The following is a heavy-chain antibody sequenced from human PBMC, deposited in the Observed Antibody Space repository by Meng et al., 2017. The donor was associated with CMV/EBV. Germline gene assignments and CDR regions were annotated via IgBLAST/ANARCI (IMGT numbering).Heavy chain of an antibody. D-gene: IGHD2-2*01. V-gene: IGHV4-31*02. CDR1: GFICSGGYY. Sequence: GFICSGGYYWSWSRQHPGKGLEWIGYIYYSGSTYYNPYLKSRVTISVDTSKNQFSLKLSSVTAADTAVYYCARDACNSSTSCYYFDYWGQGTLVTVSS. CDR3: ARDACNSSTSCYYFDY. CDR2: IYYSGST. J-gene: IGHJ4*02.